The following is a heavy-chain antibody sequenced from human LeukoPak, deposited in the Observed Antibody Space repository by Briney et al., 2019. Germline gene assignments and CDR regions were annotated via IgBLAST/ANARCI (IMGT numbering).Heavy chain of an antibody. Sequence: GGSLRLSCAASGFTFSSYWMHWVRQAPGKGLEWVAFIRYDGSNKYYADSVKGRFTISRDNSKNTLYLQMNSLRAEDTAVYYCAKVPYSSSSYFDYWGQGTLVTVSS. J-gene: IGHJ4*02. V-gene: IGHV3-30*02. CDR3: AKVPYSSSSYFDY. D-gene: IGHD6-6*01. CDR1: GFTFSSYW. CDR2: IRYDGSNK.